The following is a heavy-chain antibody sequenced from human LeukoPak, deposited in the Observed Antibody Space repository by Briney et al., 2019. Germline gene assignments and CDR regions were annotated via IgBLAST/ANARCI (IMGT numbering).Heavy chain of an antibody. Sequence: PSETLSLTCTVSGGSISTYWSWIRQPPGQGLEWIGHIYYSGSTNYSPSLKSRVTMSVDTSKNQFSLRLSSVTAADTAVYYCARPLVRGVNSYYFYMDVWGKGATVTISS. CDR1: GGSISTY. J-gene: IGHJ6*03. CDR3: ARPLVRGVNSYYFYMDV. D-gene: IGHD3-10*01. CDR2: IYYSGST. V-gene: IGHV4-59*01.